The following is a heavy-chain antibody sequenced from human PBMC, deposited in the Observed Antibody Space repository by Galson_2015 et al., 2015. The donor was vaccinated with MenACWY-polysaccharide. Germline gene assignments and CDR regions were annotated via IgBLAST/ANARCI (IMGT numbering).Heavy chain of an antibody. Sequence: SLRLSCAASGFTFSSYVMDWVRQAPGKGLESIASIGFSGDRTYYIDSVKGRFTISRDNSKNTLYLQMNSLTVEDTAVYFCARVLEPYITSYYYALDVWGRGTTVTVSS. V-gene: IGHV3-23*01. D-gene: IGHD2-8*02. J-gene: IGHJ6*02. CDR3: ARVLEPYITSYYYALDV. CDR2: IGFSGDRT. CDR1: GFTFSSYV.